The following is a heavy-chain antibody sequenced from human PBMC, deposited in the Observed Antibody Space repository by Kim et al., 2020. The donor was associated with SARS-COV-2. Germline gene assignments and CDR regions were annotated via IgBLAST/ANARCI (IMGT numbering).Heavy chain of an antibody. CDR2: ISSSSSYI. D-gene: IGHD6-13*01. CDR1: GFTFGIYN. V-gene: IGHV3-21*01. Sequence: GGSLRLSCAASGFTFGIYNMNWVRQAPGKGLEWVSSISSSSSYIYYADSVKGRFTISRDNAKNSLYLQMNSLRAEDTAIYYCARVTQQQLVRNYYYGMDVWGQGTTVTVSS. J-gene: IGHJ6*02. CDR3: ARVTQQQLVRNYYYGMDV.